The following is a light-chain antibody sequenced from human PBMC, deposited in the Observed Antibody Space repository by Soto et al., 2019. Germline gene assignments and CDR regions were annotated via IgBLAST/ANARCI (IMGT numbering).Light chain of an antibody. CDR2: GAS. J-gene: IGKJ1*01. Sequence: EVVMTQSPTTLSVSPGERATLSCRASQSVSSNLAWYQQKPGQAPRLLIYGASTRATGIPARFSGSGSGTEFPLTISSLQSEDFALYYFQQYNNWPPWTFGQGTKVEIK. V-gene: IGKV3-15*01. CDR1: QSVSSN. CDR3: QQYNNWPPWT.